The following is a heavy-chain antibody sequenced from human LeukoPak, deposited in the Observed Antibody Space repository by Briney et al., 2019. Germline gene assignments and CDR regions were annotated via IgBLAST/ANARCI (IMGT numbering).Heavy chain of an antibody. CDR3: ARGHYDILTGSPSEYWFDP. CDR1: GYTFTSYD. CDR2: MNPNSGNT. J-gene: IGHJ5*02. Sequence: ASVKVSCKASGYTFTSYDINWVRQATGQGLEWMGWMNPNSGNTGYAQKFQGRVTMTRNTSISTAYMELSSLRSEDTAVYYCARGHYDILTGSPSEYWFDPWGQGTLVTVSS. D-gene: IGHD3-9*01. V-gene: IGHV1-8*01.